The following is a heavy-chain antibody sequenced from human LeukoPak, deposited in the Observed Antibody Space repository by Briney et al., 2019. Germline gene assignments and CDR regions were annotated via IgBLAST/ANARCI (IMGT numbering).Heavy chain of an antibody. Sequence: GGSLRLSCAASGFSFSTSGMNWVRQAPGKGLEWVSSISSGGSYIYYADSVKGRFTISRDNAKNSLYLQMNSLRAEDTAVYYCARTVTTSAPTDYWGQETLVTVSS. CDR2: ISSGGSYI. CDR3: ARTVTTSAPTDY. CDR1: GFSFSTSG. V-gene: IGHV3-21*01. J-gene: IGHJ4*02. D-gene: IGHD4-17*01.